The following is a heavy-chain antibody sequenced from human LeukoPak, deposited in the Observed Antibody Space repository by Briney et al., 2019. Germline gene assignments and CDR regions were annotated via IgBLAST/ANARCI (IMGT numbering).Heavy chain of an antibody. CDR3: AKGISAIAYYYGMDV. Sequence: GGSLRLSCAASGFTFSSYGMHWVRQAPGKGLEWVAVISYDGSNKYYADSVKGRFTISRDNSKNTLYLQMNSLRAEDTAVYYCAKGISAIAYYYGMDVWGQGTMVTVSS. CDR2: ISYDGSNK. V-gene: IGHV3-30*18. D-gene: IGHD5-18*01. J-gene: IGHJ6*02. CDR1: GFTFSSYG.